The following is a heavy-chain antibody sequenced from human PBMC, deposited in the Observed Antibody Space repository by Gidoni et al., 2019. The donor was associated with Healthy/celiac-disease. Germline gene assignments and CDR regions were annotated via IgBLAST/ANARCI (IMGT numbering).Heavy chain of an antibody. CDR1: GGPSSSDA. V-gene: IGHV1-69*01. CDR3: ARAGVGGDRDWYFDL. J-gene: IGHJ2*01. Sequence: QVQLVQSGVEVKKPGSSLKVPCKASGGPSSSDAISWVRQSPGQGLEWMGGSIPIFGTANYAQKCQDRVTINADESTSTAYMELSSQRSEDTAVYYCARAGVGGDRDWYFDLWGRGTLVTVSS. D-gene: IGHD2-21*02. CDR2: SIPIFGTA.